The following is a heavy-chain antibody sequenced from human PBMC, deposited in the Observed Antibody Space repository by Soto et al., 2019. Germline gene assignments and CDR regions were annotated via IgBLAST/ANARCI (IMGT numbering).Heavy chain of an antibody. Sequence: GGSLRLSCDASGCTFTTCRVTRVRQAPGKGLEWVANINKDGSEKFYVDSVKGRFTISRDNAKNSLFLQMNSLRAEDTAVYYCATRPCEVNYYGVFDYWGQGALVTVS. D-gene: IGHD3-22*01. CDR3: ATRPCEVNYYGVFDY. J-gene: IGHJ4*02. CDR2: INKDGSEK. V-gene: IGHV3-7*03. CDR1: GCTFTTCR.